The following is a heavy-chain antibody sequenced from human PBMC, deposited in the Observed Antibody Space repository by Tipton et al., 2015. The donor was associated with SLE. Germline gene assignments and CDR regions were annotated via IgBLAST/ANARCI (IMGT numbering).Heavy chain of an antibody. CDR3: ARQLGWGDPFAFDY. CDR2: SSYSGST. V-gene: IGHV4-59*08. Sequence: TLSLTCSVSDDSIRDYYFSWIRQPPGNKLEWIGYSSYSGSTRYNPSLESRVTISLDTSRSHFSLKLSSVTAADTAIYYCARQLGWGDPFAFDYWDQGTLVTVSS. J-gene: IGHJ4*02. CDR1: DDSIRDYY. D-gene: IGHD2-21*02.